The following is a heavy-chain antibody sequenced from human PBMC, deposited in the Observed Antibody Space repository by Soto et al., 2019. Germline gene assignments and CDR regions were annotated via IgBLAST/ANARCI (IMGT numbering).Heavy chain of an antibody. CDR2: IIPIFGTA. CDR1: GGTFSSYA. CDR3: ARAERRLHYYYYGMDV. Sequence: SVKVSCKASGGTFSSYAISWVRQAPLQGLEWMGGIIPIFGTANYAQKFQGRVTITADESTSTAYMELSSLRSEDTAVYYCARAERRLHYYYYGMDVWGQGTTVTVS. J-gene: IGHJ6*02. V-gene: IGHV1-69*01. D-gene: IGHD1-1*01.